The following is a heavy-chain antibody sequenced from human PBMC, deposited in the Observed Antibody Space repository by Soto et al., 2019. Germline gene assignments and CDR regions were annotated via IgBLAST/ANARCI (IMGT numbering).Heavy chain of an antibody. J-gene: IGHJ4*02. CDR2: IIPIFGTA. V-gene: IGHV1-69*13. CDR1: GGTFSSSA. D-gene: IGHD1-20*01. CDR3: ARDRDNWNDGGQFDY. Sequence: LVKVSCKASGGTFSSSAIIWVRQAPGQGLEWMGGIIPIFGTANYAQKFQGRVTITADESTSTAYMELSSLRSEDTAVYYCARDRDNWNDGGQFDYWGQGTLVTVSS.